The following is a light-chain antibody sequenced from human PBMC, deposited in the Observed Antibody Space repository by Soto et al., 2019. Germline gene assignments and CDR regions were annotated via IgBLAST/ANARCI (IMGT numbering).Light chain of an antibody. J-gene: IGKJ1*01. Sequence: EIVLTQSPGTLSLSPGERATLSCRASQSVSSSYLAWYQQKPGQAPRLLIYGASSRATGIPDRFSGSGSGTDFTRTISRLEPEDFAVYYWRQYGFLLRTFCQGSKVEI. CDR1: QSVSSSY. CDR3: RQYGFLLRT. V-gene: IGKV3-20*01. CDR2: GAS.